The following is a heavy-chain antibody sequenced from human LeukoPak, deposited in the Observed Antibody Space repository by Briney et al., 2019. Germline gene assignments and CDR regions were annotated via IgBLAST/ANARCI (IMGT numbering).Heavy chain of an antibody. D-gene: IGHD4-23*01. V-gene: IGHV3-53*01. CDR2: IDSGGST. CDR1: GFTVSSNY. Sequence: GGSLRLSCAASGFTVSSNYMSWVRQAPGKGLEWVSVIDSGGSTYYADSVKGRFTISRDNSRNALYLQMNSLRAEDTAVYYCARSTVVTGRYYYYYMDVWGKGTTVSVSS. CDR3: ARSTVVTGRYYYYYMDV. J-gene: IGHJ6*03.